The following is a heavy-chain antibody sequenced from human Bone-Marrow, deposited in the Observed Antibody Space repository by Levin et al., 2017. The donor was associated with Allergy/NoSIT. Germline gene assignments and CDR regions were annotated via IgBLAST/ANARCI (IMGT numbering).Heavy chain of an antibody. Sequence: SCEASGFTFNDFAMHWVRQIPGKGLEWLTGIMWNSARMDYADSVKGRFTISRDNGKKSLYLEMNALRVEDTALYYCVKDRSSEDNGNYGGPFVSWGQGTLVSVSA. D-gene: IGHD1-26*01. J-gene: IGHJ5*02. CDR2: IMWNSARM. V-gene: IGHV3-9*01. CDR3: VKDRSSEDNGNYGGPFVS. CDR1: GFTFNDFA.